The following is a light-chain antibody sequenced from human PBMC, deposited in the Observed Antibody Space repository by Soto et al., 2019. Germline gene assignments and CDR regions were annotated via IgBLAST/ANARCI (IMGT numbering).Light chain of an antibody. Sequence: QSVLTQPPSASGTPGQRVTISCSGSSSNIGSNTVNWYQQLPGTAPKLLIYSNNQRPSGVPDRFSGSKSGTSASLAISGLQYEDEADYYCAACDDSLNGVVFGRGTKVTVL. CDR3: AACDDSLNGVV. V-gene: IGLV1-44*01. J-gene: IGLJ2*01. CDR2: SNN. CDR1: SSNIGSNT.